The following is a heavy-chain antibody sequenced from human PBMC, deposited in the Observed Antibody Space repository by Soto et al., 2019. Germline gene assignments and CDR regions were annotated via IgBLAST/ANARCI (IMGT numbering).Heavy chain of an antibody. CDR3: ARVNLWFGESSTDIYGIDV. CDR2: IYHSGST. D-gene: IGHD3-10*01. Sequence: SETLSLTCAVSGYSISSGYYWGWIRQPPGKGLEWIGSIYHSGSTYYNPSLKSRVTISVDTSKNQFSLKLSSVTAADTAVYYCARVNLWFGESSTDIYGIDVWGQGTTVTVSS. CDR1: GYSISSGYY. V-gene: IGHV4-38-2*01. J-gene: IGHJ6*02.